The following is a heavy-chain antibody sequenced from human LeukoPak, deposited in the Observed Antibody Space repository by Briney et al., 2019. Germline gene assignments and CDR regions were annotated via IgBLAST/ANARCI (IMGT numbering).Heavy chain of an antibody. Sequence: QPGGSLRLSCAASGFAVSSNYMSWVRQAPGKGLEWVSVIYSGGSTYYADSVKGRFTISRHNSKNTLYLQMNSLRAEDTAVYYCARDRCSSTSCSSGPFDAFDIWGQGTMVTVSS. J-gene: IGHJ3*02. CDR2: IYSGGST. V-gene: IGHV3-53*04. D-gene: IGHD2-2*01. CDR1: GFAVSSNY. CDR3: ARDRCSSTSCSSGPFDAFDI.